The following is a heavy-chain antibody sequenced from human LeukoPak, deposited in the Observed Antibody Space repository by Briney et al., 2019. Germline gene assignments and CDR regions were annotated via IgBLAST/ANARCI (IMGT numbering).Heavy chain of an antibody. J-gene: IGHJ5*02. CDR3: ARSDYYYNLGSYFSGWLDP. CDR2: IYYSGST. D-gene: IGHD3-10*01. CDR1: GGSISSSSYY. Sequence: SETLSLTCTVSGGSISSSSYYWGWIRQPPGKGLEWLGSIYYSGSTYYNPSLKSRVTISVDTSKNQFSLKLSSVTAADTAVYYCARSDYYYNLGSYFSGWLDPWGQGALVTVSS. V-gene: IGHV4-39*07.